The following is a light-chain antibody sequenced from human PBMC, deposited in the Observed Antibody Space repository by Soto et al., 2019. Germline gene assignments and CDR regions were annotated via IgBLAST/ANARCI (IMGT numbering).Light chain of an antibody. J-gene: IGKJ1*01. Sequence: EIVMTQSPATLSVSPGERATLSCRASQSVSSNLAWYQQKPGQAPRLLIYGGSTRATGVPARFSGSGSGTEFTLTISSLQSEDFAVYYCQQSNNWPWTFGQGTKVEIK. CDR2: GGS. CDR1: QSVSSN. V-gene: IGKV3-15*01. CDR3: QQSNNWPWT.